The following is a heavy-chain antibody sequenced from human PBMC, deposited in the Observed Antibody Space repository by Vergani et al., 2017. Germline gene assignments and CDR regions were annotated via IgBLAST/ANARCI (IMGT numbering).Heavy chain of an antibody. CDR1: GFTVSSNY. D-gene: IGHD4-17*01. V-gene: IGHV3-48*04. Sequence: EVQLVETGGGLIQPGGSLRLSCAASGFTVSSNYMSWVRQAPGKGLEWVSYISSSSSTIYYADSVKGRFTISRDNAKNSLYLQMNSLRAEDTAVYYCARLCGERYRYFDLWGRGTLVTVSS. CDR3: ARLCGERYRYFDL. J-gene: IGHJ2*01. CDR2: ISSSSSTI.